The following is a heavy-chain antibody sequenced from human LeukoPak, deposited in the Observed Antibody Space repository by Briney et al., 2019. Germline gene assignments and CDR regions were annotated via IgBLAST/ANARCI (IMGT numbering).Heavy chain of an antibody. CDR1: GFTFSSYW. J-gene: IGHJ4*02. V-gene: IGHV3-74*01. CDR2: IKGDGTST. Sequence: QSGESLRLSCAASGFTFSSYWMHWVRQVPGKGLVWVSRIKGDGTSTSYADSVKGRFTISRDNAKNTLYLQMNSLRAEDTAVYYCASGTASYYWGQGTLVTVSS. CDR3: ASGTASYY.